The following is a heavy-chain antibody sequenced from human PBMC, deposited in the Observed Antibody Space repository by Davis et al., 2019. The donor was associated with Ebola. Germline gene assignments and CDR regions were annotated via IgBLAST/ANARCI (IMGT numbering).Heavy chain of an antibody. Sequence: SLRLSCAASGFSFHAYTMHWVRLVAGKGLEWVSDINYNGRTKHYVDSVKGRFTISRDNAKNSLYLDMKRLTTEDTALYYCVKDAGLAAAAYYFDSWGQGTLVVVSS. CDR1: GFSFHAYT. CDR2: INYNGRTK. V-gene: IGHV3-9*01. CDR3: VKDAGLAAAAYYFDS. J-gene: IGHJ4*02. D-gene: IGHD6-13*01.